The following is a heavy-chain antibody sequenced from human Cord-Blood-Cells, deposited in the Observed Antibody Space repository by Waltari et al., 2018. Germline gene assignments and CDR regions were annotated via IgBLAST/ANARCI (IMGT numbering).Heavy chain of an antibody. D-gene: IGHD2-21*02. Sequence: EVQLVESGGGLVKPGGSLRLSCAASGFTFSNAWMSGVRQAPGKGLEWVGRIKSKTDGGTTDYAAPVKGRFTISRDDSKNTLYLQMNSLKTEDTAVYYCTTGPIVVVTAPFDYWGQGTLVTVSS. V-gene: IGHV3-15*01. CDR2: IKSKTDGGTT. CDR1: GFTFSNAW. CDR3: TTGPIVVVTAPFDY. J-gene: IGHJ4*02.